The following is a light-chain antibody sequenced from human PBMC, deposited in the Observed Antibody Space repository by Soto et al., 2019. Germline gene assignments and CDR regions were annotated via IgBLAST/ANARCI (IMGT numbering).Light chain of an antibody. CDR2: RTS. Sequence: VMTQSPATLSVSPGERATLSCRASQSINNNLAWYQQKPGQAPRLIVFRTSTRATGVPARFSGSGSETEFNLTINSLQSEDFAVYYCQQYNNWPRATFGGGTKVDIK. CDR3: QQYNNWPRAT. J-gene: IGKJ4*01. V-gene: IGKV3-15*01. CDR1: QSINNN.